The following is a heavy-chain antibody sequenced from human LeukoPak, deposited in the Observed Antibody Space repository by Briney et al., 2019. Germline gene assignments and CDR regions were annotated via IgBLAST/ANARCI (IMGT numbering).Heavy chain of an antibody. V-gene: IGHV1-69*06. CDR2: IIPMFGTA. Sequence: SVKVSCKASGGTFSSYAISWVRQAPGQGLEWMGGIIPMFGTANYAQKFQGRVTITAGKSTSTAYMELSSLRSEDTAVYYCARDPPGRPYSSSSYGWGQGTLVTVSS. CDR1: GGTFSSYA. D-gene: IGHD6-6*01. CDR3: ARDPPGRPYSSSSYG. J-gene: IGHJ4*02.